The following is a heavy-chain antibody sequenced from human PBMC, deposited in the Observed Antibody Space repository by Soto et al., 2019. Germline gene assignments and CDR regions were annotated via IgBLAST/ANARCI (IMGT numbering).Heavy chain of an antibody. Sequence: SVKVSCKASGGTFSSYAISWVRQAPGQGLEWMGGIIPIFGTANYAQKFQGRVTITADESTSTAYMELSSLRSEDTAVHYCARSVITIFGVVIANFDYWGQGTLVTVSS. CDR3: ARSVITIFGVVIANFDY. J-gene: IGHJ4*02. D-gene: IGHD3-3*01. CDR1: GGTFSSYA. CDR2: IIPIFGTA. V-gene: IGHV1-69*13.